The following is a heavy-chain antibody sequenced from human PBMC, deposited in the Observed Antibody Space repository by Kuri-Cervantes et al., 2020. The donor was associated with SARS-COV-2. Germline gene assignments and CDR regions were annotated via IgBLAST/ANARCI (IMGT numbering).Heavy chain of an antibody. CDR3: ARALKGQIDAFDI. J-gene: IGHJ3*02. V-gene: IGHV4-38-2*02. Sequence: SETLSLTCSVSGYSISGSYYWGWIRQPPEKGQEWIGSIYHSGSTYYNPYLKSRVTISVDTSKTQFSLRLSSLTAADTAVYYCARALKGQIDAFDIWGQGTMVTVSS. CDR1: GYSISGSYY. CDR2: IYHSGST.